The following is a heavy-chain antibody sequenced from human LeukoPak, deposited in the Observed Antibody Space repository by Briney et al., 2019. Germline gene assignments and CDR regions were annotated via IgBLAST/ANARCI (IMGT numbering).Heavy chain of an antibody. J-gene: IGHJ4*02. D-gene: IGHD6-13*01. CDR1: GYTFTSYG. Sequence: ASVKVSCKASGYTFTSYGIGWVRQAPGQGLEWMGWISAYNGNTNYAQKLQGRVTMTTDTSTSTAYMELRSLRSDDTAVYYCASGEVGGSSLPNSPFDYWGQGTLVTVSS. CDR3: ASGEVGGSSLPNSPFDY. V-gene: IGHV1-18*01. CDR2: ISAYNGNT.